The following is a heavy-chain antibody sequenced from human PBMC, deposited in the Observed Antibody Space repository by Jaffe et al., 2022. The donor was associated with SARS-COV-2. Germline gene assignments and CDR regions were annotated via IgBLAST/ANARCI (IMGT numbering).Heavy chain of an antibody. V-gene: IGHV2-26*01. CDR1: GFSLSNARMG. Sequence: QVTLKESGPVLVKPTETLTLTCTVSGFSLSNARMGVSWIRQPPGKALEWLAHIFSNDEKSYSTSLKSRLTISKDTSKSQVVLTMTNMDPVDTATYYCARTSGYDYGSSWYGAWDLDFDYWGQGTLVTVSS. D-gene: IGHD6-13*01. CDR2: IFSNDEK. CDR3: ARTSGYDYGSSWYGAWDLDFDY. J-gene: IGHJ4*02.